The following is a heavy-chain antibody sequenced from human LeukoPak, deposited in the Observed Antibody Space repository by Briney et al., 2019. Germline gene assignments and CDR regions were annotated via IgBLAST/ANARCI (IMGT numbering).Heavy chain of an antibody. J-gene: IGHJ6*02. V-gene: IGHV4-39*01. Sequence: SETLSLTCVVSGGLISSGGYYWGWIRHPPEKGLEWIGSVHHSGITYYNTSLKSRVTISVDKSKNQFSLELTSVTAADTAVYYCARRAYYDFWSGYLEGMDVWGQGTTVTVSS. D-gene: IGHD3-3*01. CDR3: ARRAYYDFWSGYLEGMDV. CDR2: VHHSGIT. CDR1: GGLISSGGYY.